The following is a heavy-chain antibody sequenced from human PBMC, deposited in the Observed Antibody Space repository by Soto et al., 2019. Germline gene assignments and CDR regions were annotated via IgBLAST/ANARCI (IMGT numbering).Heavy chain of an antibody. CDR3: ARDYAFRDDFWSGSSYGMDV. Sequence: GGSLRLSCAASGFTFSSYEMNWVRQAPGKGLEWVSYISSSGSTIYYADSVKGRFTISRDNAKNSLYLQMNSLRAEDTAVYYCARDYAFRDDFWSGSSYGMDVWGQGTTVTVSS. J-gene: IGHJ6*02. D-gene: IGHD3-3*01. CDR1: GFTFSSYE. V-gene: IGHV3-48*03. CDR2: ISSSGSTI.